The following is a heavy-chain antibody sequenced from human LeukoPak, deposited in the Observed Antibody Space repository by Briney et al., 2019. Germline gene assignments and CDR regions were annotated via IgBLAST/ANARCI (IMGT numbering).Heavy chain of an antibody. V-gene: IGHV3-23*01. CDR2: IRPSGDNT. D-gene: IGHD6-19*01. Sequence: GGSLRLSCAASGFTFSSYDMTWVRQAPGRGLEWVSSIRPSGDNTYCGDSVEGRFTISRDNSKNTVYLQMNNMRVDDTAVYYCARVAGWHWFDPWSQGTLVTVSS. CDR3: ARVAGWHWFDP. CDR1: GFTFSSYD. J-gene: IGHJ5*02.